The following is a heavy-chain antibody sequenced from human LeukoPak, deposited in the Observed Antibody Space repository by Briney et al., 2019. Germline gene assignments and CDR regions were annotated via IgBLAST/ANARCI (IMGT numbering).Heavy chain of an antibody. CDR3: ARGITAASGVFDC. D-gene: IGHD6-13*01. CDR1: GFTFSSYG. CDR2: IRYDGSNK. J-gene: IGHJ4*02. V-gene: IGHV3-30*02. Sequence: PGGSLRLSCAASGFTFSSYGMHWVRQAPGKGLEWVAFIRYDGSNKYYADSVKGRFTISRDNAKNSLYLQVNSLRAEETAVYYCARGITAASGVFDCWGQGTLVTVSS.